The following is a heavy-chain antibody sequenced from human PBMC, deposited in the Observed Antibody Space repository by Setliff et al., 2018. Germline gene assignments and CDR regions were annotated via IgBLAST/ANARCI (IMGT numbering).Heavy chain of an antibody. CDR1: GFTFSTYA. Sequence: GGSLRLSCAASGFTFSTYAIHWVRQGPGKGLEWVAIVSYDGRNKYYADSVKGRFTISRDNAKNSLYLQMNSLRAEDTALYYYARAHRYFSDTSGYFYDQGRSAFDVWGQGTMVTVSS. D-gene: IGHD3-22*01. CDR2: VSYDGRNK. J-gene: IGHJ3*01. V-gene: IGHV3-30*07. CDR3: ARAHRYFSDTSGYFYDQGRSAFDV.